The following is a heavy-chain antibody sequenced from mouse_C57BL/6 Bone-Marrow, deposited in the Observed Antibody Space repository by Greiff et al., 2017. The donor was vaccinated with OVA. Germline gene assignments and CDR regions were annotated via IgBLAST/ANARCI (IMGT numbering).Heavy chain of an antibody. V-gene: IGHV1-19*01. Sequence: EVQLQQSGPVLVKPGASVKMSCKASGYTFTDYYMNWVKQSHGKSLEWIGVINPYNGGTSYNQKFKGKATLTVDKSSSTAYMELNSLTSEDSAVYYCAREGDYYGSSVWYVDVWGTGTTVTVSS. D-gene: IGHD1-1*01. J-gene: IGHJ1*03. CDR1: GYTFTDYY. CDR3: AREGDYYGSSVWYVDV. CDR2: INPYNGGT.